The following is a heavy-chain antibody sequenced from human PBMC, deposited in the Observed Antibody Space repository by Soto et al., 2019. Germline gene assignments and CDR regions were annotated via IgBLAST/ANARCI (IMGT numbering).Heavy chain of an antibody. J-gene: IGHJ4*02. CDR3: ARGSYTGSFPPHFDY. D-gene: IGHD1-26*01. Sequence: ETLSLTCAVSGDSMSSGHYWGWIRQPPGKGLEWIGIIYHSGSTYYNPSLKSRLTVSVDTSKNQFSLKLRSVTAADTVVYYCARGSYTGSFPPHFDYWGQGTLVTVSS. CDR1: GDSMSSGHY. V-gene: IGHV4-38-2*01. CDR2: IYHSGST.